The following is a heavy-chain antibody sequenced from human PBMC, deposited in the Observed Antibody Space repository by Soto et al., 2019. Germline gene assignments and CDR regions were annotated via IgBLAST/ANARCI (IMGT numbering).Heavy chain of an antibody. CDR1: GFTFSSYW. V-gene: IGHV3-7*01. J-gene: IGHJ6*03. CDR2: IKQDGNDL. Sequence: EVQLVESGGGLVQPGGSLRLSCAASGFTFSSYWMSWVRQAPEKGLEWVANIKQDGNDLYFVDSVKGRFTISRDNAKNSLYLHMGSLRAEDTGVYYCARTIFGGVNHSSYMDVWGKGTTVTVSS. CDR3: ARTIFGGVNHSSYMDV. D-gene: IGHD3-3*01.